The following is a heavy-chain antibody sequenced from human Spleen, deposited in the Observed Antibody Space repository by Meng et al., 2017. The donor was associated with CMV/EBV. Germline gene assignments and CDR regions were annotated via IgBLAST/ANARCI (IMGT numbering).Heavy chain of an antibody. Sequence: GGSLRLSCAASGFTFSSYWMHWVRQAPGKGLVWVSRINSDGSSTSYADSVKGRITISRDNAKNTLYLQMNSLRAEDTAVYYCAREGYDFWSGYYPGGWDYYGMDVWGQGTTVTVSS. D-gene: IGHD3-3*01. CDR1: GFTFSSYW. J-gene: IGHJ6*02. CDR3: AREGYDFWSGYYPGGWDYYGMDV. V-gene: IGHV3-74*01. CDR2: INSDGSST.